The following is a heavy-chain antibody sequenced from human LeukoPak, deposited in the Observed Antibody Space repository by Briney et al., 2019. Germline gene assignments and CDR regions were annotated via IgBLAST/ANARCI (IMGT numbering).Heavy chain of an antibody. CDR3: ARSRGYSDYDPIDY. CDR2: ISSSSSYI. D-gene: IGHD5-12*01. J-gene: IGHJ4*02. CDR1: GFTFSSYS. V-gene: IGHV3-21*01. Sequence: GGSLRLSCAASGFTFSSYSMNWVRQAPGKGLEWVSSISSSSSYIYYADSVKGRFTISRDNAKNSLYLQMNSLRAEDTAVYYCARSRGYSDYDPIDYWGQGTLVAVSS.